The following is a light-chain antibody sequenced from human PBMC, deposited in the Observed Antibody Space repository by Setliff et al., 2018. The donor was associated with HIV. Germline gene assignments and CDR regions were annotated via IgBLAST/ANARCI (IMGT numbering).Light chain of an antibody. CDR3: CSYGSNIAPLM. V-gene: IGLV2-14*03. Sequence: QSALTQPAAVSGSPGQSITISCTGTSSNIGIYNYVSWYQQHAGKAPKLIIFDVCDRPSGVSDRFSGSKSGNTASLTISGLQAEDEADYYCCSYGSNIAPLMFGGGTKVTVL. CDR2: DVC. J-gene: IGLJ3*02. CDR1: SSNIGIYNY.